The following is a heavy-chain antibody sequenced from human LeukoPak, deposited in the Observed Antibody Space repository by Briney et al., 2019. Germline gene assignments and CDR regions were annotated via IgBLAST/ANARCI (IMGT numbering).Heavy chain of an antibody. Sequence: ASVKVSCKASGYTFTNYYIHWVRQAPGQGLEWMGIINPGGRSTSYAQKFQGRVTMTRDTSTSTVYMELSSLRSEDTAVYYCARGGSGGYGYGSYYYYMDVWGKGTTVTISS. J-gene: IGHJ6*03. D-gene: IGHD5-18*01. V-gene: IGHV1-46*01. CDR1: GYTFTNYY. CDR2: INPGGRST. CDR3: ARGGSGGYGYGSYYYYMDV.